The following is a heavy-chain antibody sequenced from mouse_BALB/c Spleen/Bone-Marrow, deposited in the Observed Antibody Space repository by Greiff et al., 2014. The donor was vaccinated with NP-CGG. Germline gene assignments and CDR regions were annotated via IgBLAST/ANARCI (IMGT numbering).Heavy chain of an antibody. CDR2: IRLKSNNYAT. D-gene: IGHD1-1*01. Sequence: VQLKESGGGLVQPGGSMKLSCVASGFTFSNYWMNWVRQSPEKGLEWVAEIRLKSNNYATHYAESVKGRFTISRDYSKSSVYLQMNNLIAEDAGIYYCTRDYSYWGQGTLVTVSA. V-gene: IGHV6-6*02. CDR1: GFTFSNYW. J-gene: IGHJ3*01. CDR3: TRDYSY.